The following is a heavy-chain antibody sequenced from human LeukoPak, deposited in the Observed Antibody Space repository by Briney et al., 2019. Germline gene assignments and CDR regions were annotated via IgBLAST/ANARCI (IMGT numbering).Heavy chain of an antibody. CDR1: GGSISSYY. Sequence: SETLSLTCTVSGGSISSYYWSWIRQPAGKGLEWIGRIYTSGSTNYNPSLKSRVTMSVDTSKNQFSLKLSSVTAADTAVYYCARHVVRSGPSWFDPWGQGTLVTASS. V-gene: IGHV4-4*07. D-gene: IGHD2-15*01. J-gene: IGHJ5*02. CDR2: IYTSGST. CDR3: ARHVVRSGPSWFDP.